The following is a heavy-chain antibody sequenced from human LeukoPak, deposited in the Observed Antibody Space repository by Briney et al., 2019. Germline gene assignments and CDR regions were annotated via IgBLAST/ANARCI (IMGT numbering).Heavy chain of an antibody. CDR3: ARRLKGVYNSFDY. CDR1: GGSISSYY. Sequence: SETLSLTCTVSGGSISSYYWSWIRQPPGKGLEWIGYGYYSGSTKYNPSLSSRVSISLDTSKNQFSLKLTSVTAADTAVYFCARRLKGVYNSFDYWGQGTLVTVSS. CDR2: GYYSGST. J-gene: IGHJ4*02. V-gene: IGHV4-59*01. D-gene: IGHD5/OR15-5a*01.